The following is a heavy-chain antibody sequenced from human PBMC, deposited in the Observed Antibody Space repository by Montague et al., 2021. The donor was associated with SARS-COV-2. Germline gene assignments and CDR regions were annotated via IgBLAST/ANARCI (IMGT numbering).Heavy chain of an antibody. V-gene: IGHV3-23*01. Sequence: SLRLSCAASGFVFSSYAMSWVRQAPGKGLEWVSAISGSGGSTYYADSVKGRFTISRDNSKNTLYLQMNSLRAEDTAVYYCAKDLWHNKKAFDTWGQGTMVTVSS. CDR1: GFVFSSYA. CDR3: AKDLWHNKKAFDT. D-gene: IGHD1/OR15-1a*01. J-gene: IGHJ3*02. CDR2: ISGSGGST.